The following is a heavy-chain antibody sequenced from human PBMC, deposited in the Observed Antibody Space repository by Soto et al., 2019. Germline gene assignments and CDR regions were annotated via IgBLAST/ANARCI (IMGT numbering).Heavy chain of an antibody. V-gene: IGHV4-31*03. D-gene: IGHD3-9*01. CDR2: IYYSGST. Sequence: PSETLSLTCTVSGGSISSGGYYWSWIRQHPGKGLEWIGYIYYSGSTYYNPSLKSRVTISVDRSKNQFSLKLSSVTAADTAVYYCARSNFDWFVWFDPWGQGTLVTVSS. CDR3: ARSNFDWFVWFDP. CDR1: GGSISSGGYY. J-gene: IGHJ5*02.